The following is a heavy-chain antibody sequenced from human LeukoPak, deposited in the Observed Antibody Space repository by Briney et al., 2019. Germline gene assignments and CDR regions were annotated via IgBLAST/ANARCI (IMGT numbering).Heavy chain of an antibody. CDR3: ARDYYDSSGYYYPKDY. CDR1: GYTFTGYY. Sequence: ASVKVSCKASGYTFTGYYMHRVRQAPGQGLEWMGWINPNSGGTNYAQKFQGRVTMTRDTSISTAYMELSRLRSDDTAVYYCARDYYDSSGYYYPKDYWGQGTLVTVSS. J-gene: IGHJ4*02. CDR2: INPNSGGT. V-gene: IGHV1-2*02. D-gene: IGHD3-22*01.